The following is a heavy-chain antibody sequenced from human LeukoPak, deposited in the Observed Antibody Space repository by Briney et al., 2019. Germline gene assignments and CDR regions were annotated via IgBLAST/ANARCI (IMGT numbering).Heavy chain of an antibody. CDR2: IYPGGSDT. J-gene: IGHJ4*02. CDR1: GYSFTSCW. Sequence: GESLKISCKGSGYSFTSCWIGWVRQMPGKGLEWMGIIYPGGSDTRYSPSFQGQVTISADKSISTAYLQWSSLKASDTAMYYCARHPTRLNYDILTGYNYFDYWGQGTLVTVSS. D-gene: IGHD3-9*01. CDR3: ARHPTRLNYDILTGYNYFDY. V-gene: IGHV5-51*01.